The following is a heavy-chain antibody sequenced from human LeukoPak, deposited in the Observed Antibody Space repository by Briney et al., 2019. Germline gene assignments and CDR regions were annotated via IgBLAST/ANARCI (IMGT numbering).Heavy chain of an antibody. CDR3: ARDIGSGSYY. D-gene: IGHD3-10*01. CDR2: SNPNSGDT. V-gene: IGHV1-2*02. CDR1: GYTFTGYY. J-gene: IGHJ4*02. Sequence: ASVKVSCKASGYTFTGYYIHWVRQAPGQGLEWMGWSNPNSGDTNYAQKFQGRVTMTRDTSINTAYMELSRLRSDDTAVYYCARDIGSGSYYRGQGTLVTVSS.